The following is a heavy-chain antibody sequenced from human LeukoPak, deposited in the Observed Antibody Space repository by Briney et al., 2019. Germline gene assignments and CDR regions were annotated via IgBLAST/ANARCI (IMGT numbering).Heavy chain of an antibody. Sequence: SVKVSCKASGGTFSSYAISWGRRAPGQGLEWMGRIIPIFGTANYAQKFQGRVTITTAESTSTAYKELSSMRSEDTAVYYCARGPGYDFWSGYYPYWGQGTLVTVSS. CDR2: IIPIFGTA. D-gene: IGHD3-3*01. V-gene: IGHV1-69*05. J-gene: IGHJ4*02. CDR1: GGTFSSYA. CDR3: ARGPGYDFWSGYYPY.